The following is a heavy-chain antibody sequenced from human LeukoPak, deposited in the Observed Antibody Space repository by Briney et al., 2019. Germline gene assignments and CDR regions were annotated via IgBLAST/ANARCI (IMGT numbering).Heavy chain of an antibody. J-gene: IGHJ4*02. CDR1: GFTFSSYA. Sequence: PGGSLRLSCAASGFTFSSYAMSWVRQAPGKGLEWVSAISGSGGSTYYADSVKGRFTISRDNSKNTLYLQMNSLRAEDTAVYYCAKYNGDYGTLGGRYFDYWGQGTLVTVSS. D-gene: IGHD4-17*01. CDR3: AKYNGDYGTLGGRYFDY. CDR2: ISGSGGST. V-gene: IGHV3-23*01.